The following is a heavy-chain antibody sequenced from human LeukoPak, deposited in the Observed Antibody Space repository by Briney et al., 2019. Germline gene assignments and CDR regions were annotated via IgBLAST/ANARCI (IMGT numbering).Heavy chain of an antibody. CDR2: ISGSGGST. CDR3: ARENGPENYYFYGMDV. Sequence: PGGSLRLSCAASGFTFGSYAMSWVRQSPGKGLEWVSAISGSGGSTYYADSVKGRFTISRDNSKNTLYLQMNSLRVEDTAVYFCARENGPENYYFYGMDVWGQGTTVTVSS. CDR1: GFTFGSYA. J-gene: IGHJ6*02. V-gene: IGHV3-23*01.